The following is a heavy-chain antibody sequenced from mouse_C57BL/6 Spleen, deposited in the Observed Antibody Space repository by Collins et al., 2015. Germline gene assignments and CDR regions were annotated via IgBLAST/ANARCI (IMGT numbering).Heavy chain of an antibody. Sequence: EVMLVESGGGLVKPGGSLKLSCAASGFTFSSYAMSWVRQTPEKRLEWVATISSGGSYTYYPDSVKGRFTISRDNAKNTLYLQMSSLRSEDTAMYYCARHWDGNYVGWGQGTSVTVSS. CDR1: GFTFSSYA. V-gene: IGHV5-9-1*01. CDR3: ARHWDGNYVG. J-gene: IGHJ4*01. D-gene: IGHD2-1*01. CDR2: ISSGGSYT.